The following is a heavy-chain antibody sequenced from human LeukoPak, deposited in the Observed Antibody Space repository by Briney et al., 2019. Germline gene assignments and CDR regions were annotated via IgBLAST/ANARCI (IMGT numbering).Heavy chain of an antibody. CDR2: INHSGST. CDR1: GGSFSGYY. V-gene: IGHV4-34*01. D-gene: IGHD3-22*01. Sequence: SKTLSLTCAVYGGSFSGYYWSWIRQPPGKGLEWIGGINHSGSTNYNPSLKSRVTISVDTSKNQFSLKLSSVTAADTAVYYCARHYYDSSGYYYGDYWGQGTLVTVSS. J-gene: IGHJ4*02. CDR3: ARHYYDSSGYYYGDY.